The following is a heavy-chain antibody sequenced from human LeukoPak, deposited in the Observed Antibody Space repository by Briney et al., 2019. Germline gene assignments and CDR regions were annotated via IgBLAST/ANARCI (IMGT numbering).Heavy chain of an antibody. D-gene: IGHD3/OR15-3a*01. CDR3: ARQTGSGLFILP. CDR1: GGSISSSSYY. Sequence: SETLSLTCTVSGGSISSSSYYWGWIRQPPGKGLEWIGSIYYSGNTYYNASLKSQVSISIDTSRNQFSLRLTSVTAADTAVYYCARQTGSGLFILPGGQGTLVTVSS. CDR2: IYYSGNT. V-gene: IGHV4-39*01. J-gene: IGHJ4*02.